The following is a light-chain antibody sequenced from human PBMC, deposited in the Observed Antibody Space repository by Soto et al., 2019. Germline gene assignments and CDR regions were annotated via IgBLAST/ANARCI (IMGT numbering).Light chain of an antibody. CDR1: QTITYSY. J-gene: IGKJ3*01. CDR2: GAS. CDR3: QQYGASPFP. V-gene: IGKV3-20*01. Sequence: EIVLTQSPGTLSLSPGERATLSCRASQTITYSYLAWYQQKPGQPPRLLIYGASSRATGIPDRFSGRGSGTDFTLTISRLEPEDFAVYYCQQYGASPFPFGPGTKVDIK.